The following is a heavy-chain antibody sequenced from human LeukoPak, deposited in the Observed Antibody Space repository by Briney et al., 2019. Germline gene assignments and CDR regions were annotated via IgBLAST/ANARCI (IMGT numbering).Heavy chain of an antibody. CDR3: ARSGRVGATRFDY. V-gene: IGHV1-2*02. CDR2: INPNSGGT. J-gene: IGHJ4*02. CDR1: GYTFTGYY. D-gene: IGHD1-26*01. Sequence: ASVKVSCKASGYTFTGYYMPWVRQAPGQGLEWMGWINPNSGGTNYAQKFQGRVTMTRDTSISTAYMELSRLRSDDTAVYYCARSGRVGATRFDYWGQGTLVTVSS.